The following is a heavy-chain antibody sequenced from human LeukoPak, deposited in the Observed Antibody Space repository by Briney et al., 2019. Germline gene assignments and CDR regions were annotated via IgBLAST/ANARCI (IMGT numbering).Heavy chain of an antibody. J-gene: IGHJ4*02. CDR2: ISAYNGNT. CDR1: GYTFTSYG. Sequence: ASVKVSCKASGYTFTSYGISWVRQAPGQGLEWMGWISAYNGNTNYAQKLQGRVTMTTDTSTSTAYMELRSLRSDDTAVYYCARVSKTSITIFGVGHIGDYWGQGTLVTVSS. CDR3: ARVSKTSITIFGVGHIGDY. D-gene: IGHD3-3*01. V-gene: IGHV1-18*01.